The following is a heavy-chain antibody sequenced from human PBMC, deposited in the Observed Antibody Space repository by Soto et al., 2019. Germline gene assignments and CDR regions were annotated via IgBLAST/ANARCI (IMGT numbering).Heavy chain of an antibody. CDR2: IIPIFGTA. Sequence: SVKVSCKAPGGTFSSYAISWVRQAPGQGLEWMGGIIPIFGTANYAQKFQGRVTITADESTSTGYMELSSLRSEDTAVYYCARSQGGSTSLDIYYYYYYGMDVWGQGTSVTVSS. CDR1: GGTFSSYA. J-gene: IGHJ6*02. D-gene: IGHD2-2*01. CDR3: ARSQGGSTSLDIYYYYYYGMDV. V-gene: IGHV1-69*13.